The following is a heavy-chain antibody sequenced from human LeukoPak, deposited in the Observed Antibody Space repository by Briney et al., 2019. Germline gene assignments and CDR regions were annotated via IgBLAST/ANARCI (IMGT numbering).Heavy chain of an antibody. CDR2: IYTSGST. CDR3: ARGVWDSSGYYSFDY. J-gene: IGHJ4*02. D-gene: IGHD3-22*01. Sequence: SETLSLTCTVSGGSISSYYWSWIRQPAGKGLEWIGRIYTSGSTNYNPSLKSRVTISVDKSKNQFSLKLSSVTAADTAVYCCARGVWDSSGYYSFDYWGQGTLVTVSS. CDR1: GGSISSYY. V-gene: IGHV4-4*07.